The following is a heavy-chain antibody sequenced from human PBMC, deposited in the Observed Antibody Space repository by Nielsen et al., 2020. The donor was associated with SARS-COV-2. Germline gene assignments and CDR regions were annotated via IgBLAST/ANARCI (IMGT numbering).Heavy chain of an antibody. CDR2: IYYSGSI. D-gene: IGHD3-10*01. CDR3: ARGFDY. CDR1: GGSISSSY. V-gene: IGHV4-59*01. Sequence: SETLSLTCTVSGGSISSSYWSWIRQPPGKGLEWIGYIYYSGSITYNPSLKGRVTISADTSRNQFSLRLRSVTAADTAVYYCARGFDYWGQGTLVTVSS. J-gene: IGHJ4*02.